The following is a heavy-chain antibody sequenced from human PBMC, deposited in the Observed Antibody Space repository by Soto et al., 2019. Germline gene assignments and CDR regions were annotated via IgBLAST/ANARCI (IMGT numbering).Heavy chain of an antibody. CDR2: ITSSGSTI. D-gene: IGHD6-19*01. CDR1: GFTFSDYY. V-gene: IGHV3-11*01. Sequence: GVLRLSCAASGFTFSDYYMSWIRQAPGKGLEWVSYITSSGSTIYYADSVKGRFTISRDNAKNSLYLQMNSLRAEDTAVYYCARENDQWVAADNWGQGTLVTVSS. J-gene: IGHJ4*02. CDR3: ARENDQWVAADN.